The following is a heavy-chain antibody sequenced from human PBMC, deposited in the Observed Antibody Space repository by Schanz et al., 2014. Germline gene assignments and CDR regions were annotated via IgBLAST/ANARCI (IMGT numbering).Heavy chain of an antibody. CDR3: ASLYDREYFDY. Sequence: EVQLVESGGGLVQPGGSLRLSCAASGFTVSSNYMSWVRQAPGKGLEWVSVIYGGGMTYYADSVKGRFNISRDSSRNTLYLQMNSLRAEDTAVYYCASLYDREYFDYWGQGTLVTVSS. V-gene: IGHV3-66*01. CDR1: GFTVSSNY. CDR2: IYGGGMT. D-gene: IGHD2-8*01. J-gene: IGHJ4*02.